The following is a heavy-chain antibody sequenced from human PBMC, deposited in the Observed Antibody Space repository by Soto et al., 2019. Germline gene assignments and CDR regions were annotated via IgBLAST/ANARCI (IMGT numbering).Heavy chain of an antibody. CDR3: TTDSYSSITKVRFDY. D-gene: IGHD2-2*01. V-gene: IGHV3-15*07. CDR2: VKSKADGGTT. Sequence: GGSLRLSCAASGFTFSNAWINWVRQAPGKGLEWVGRVKSKADGGTTDFAEPVKGRFAISRDDSNNMVYLQMNSLKIEDTAVYYCTTDSYSSITKVRFDYWGHGTLVTVSS. J-gene: IGHJ4*01. CDR1: GFTFSNAW.